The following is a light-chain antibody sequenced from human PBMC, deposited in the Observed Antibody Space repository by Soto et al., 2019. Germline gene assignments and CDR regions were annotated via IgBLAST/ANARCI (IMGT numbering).Light chain of an antibody. CDR1: QNINNY. V-gene: IGKV1-33*01. CDR3: QQYENLHT. CDR2: DAS. Sequence: DIQMTQSPSSLSASVGDRVTITCQASQNINNYLNWYQQKPGRAPKLLIYDASNLEAGVPSRFRGSGSGTDFTFTISRLPPEDLATYYCQQYENLHTFGQGTRLEI. J-gene: IGKJ5*01.